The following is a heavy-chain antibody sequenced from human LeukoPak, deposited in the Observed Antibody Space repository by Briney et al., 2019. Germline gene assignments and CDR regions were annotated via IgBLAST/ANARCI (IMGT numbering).Heavy chain of an antibody. D-gene: IGHD4-11*01. CDR1: GGSISSVSHY. Sequence: SQTLPLTCTVSGGSISSVSHYWNWIRQPAGKGLEWIGRIYSSGSTRYNPSLESRVTISLDTSNNQFSLKLSSVTAADTAVYYCARVDYYSDSLAFDFWGQGTLVTVSS. J-gene: IGHJ4*02. V-gene: IGHV4-61*02. CDR3: ARVDYYSDSLAFDF. CDR2: IYSSGST.